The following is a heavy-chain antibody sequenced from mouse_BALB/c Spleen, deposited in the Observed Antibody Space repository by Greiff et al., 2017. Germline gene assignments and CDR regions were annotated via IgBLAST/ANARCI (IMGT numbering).Heavy chain of an antibody. Sequence: EVQLQQSGAELVKPGASVKLSCTASGFNIKDTYMHWVKQRPEQGLEWIGRIDPANGNTKYDPKFQGKATITADTSSNTAYLQLSSLTSEDTAVYFFASLGRTWFAYWGQGTLVTVSA. CDR1: GFNIKDTY. J-gene: IGHJ3*01. CDR3: ASLGRTWFAY. V-gene: IGHV14-3*02. D-gene: IGHD4-1*01. CDR2: IDPANGNT.